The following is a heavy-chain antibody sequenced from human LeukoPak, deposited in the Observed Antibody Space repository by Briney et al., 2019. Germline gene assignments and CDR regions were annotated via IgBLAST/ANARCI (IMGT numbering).Heavy chain of an antibody. Sequence: PGGSLRLSCAASGFTFSSYGMHWVRQAPGKGLEWVAVISYDGSNKYYADSVKGRFTISRDNSKNTLYLQMNSLRAEDTAVYYCAKEKEVRFLEWLLDYWGQGTLVTVSS. J-gene: IGHJ4*02. CDR1: GFTFSSYG. V-gene: IGHV3-30*18. CDR3: AKEKEVRFLEWLLDY. CDR2: ISYDGSNK. D-gene: IGHD3-3*01.